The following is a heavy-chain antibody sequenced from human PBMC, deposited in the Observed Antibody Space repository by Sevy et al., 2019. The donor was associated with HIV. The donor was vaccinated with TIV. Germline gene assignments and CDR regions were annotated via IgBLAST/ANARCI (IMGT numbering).Heavy chain of an antibody. CDR1: GFTFSSFA. Sequence: GGSLRLSCAASGFTFSSFAMSWVRQTPGKGLEWVSGLNGSGGRTYYPDSVKGRFTISRDNSKNTLYLKMNSLRADDTAVYYCAKDTDSGSYLNDAFDIWGQGTMVTVSS. J-gene: IGHJ3*02. D-gene: IGHD1-26*01. V-gene: IGHV3-23*01. CDR2: LNGSGGRT. CDR3: AKDTDSGSYLNDAFDI.